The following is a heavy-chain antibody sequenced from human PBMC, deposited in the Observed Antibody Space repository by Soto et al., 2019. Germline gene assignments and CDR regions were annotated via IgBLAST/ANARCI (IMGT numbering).Heavy chain of an antibody. CDR1: GFTLSTYW. CDR2: IKGDGTTT. CDR3: ARAAVAAHFDL. Sequence: GGSLRLSCAASGFTLSTYWMHWVRQAPGKGPAWVSRIKGDGTTTSYADSVKGRFSISRDNARNTLYLQMNSLTAEDTAVYYCARAAVAAHFDLWGQGALVTVSS. V-gene: IGHV3-74*01. D-gene: IGHD6-19*01. J-gene: IGHJ4*02.